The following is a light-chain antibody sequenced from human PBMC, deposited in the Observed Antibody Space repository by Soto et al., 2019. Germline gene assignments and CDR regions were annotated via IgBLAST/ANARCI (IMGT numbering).Light chain of an antibody. Sequence: QSALTQPASVSGSPGQSITISCTGTGXDVGGYNYVSWYQQHPGKAPKLMIYEVSNRPSGVSNRFSGSKSGNTASLTISGLQAEDEADYYCSSYTSSSTLVFGTGTKVTVL. V-gene: IGLV2-14*01. J-gene: IGLJ1*01. CDR3: SSYTSSSTLV. CDR1: GXDVGGYNY. CDR2: EVS.